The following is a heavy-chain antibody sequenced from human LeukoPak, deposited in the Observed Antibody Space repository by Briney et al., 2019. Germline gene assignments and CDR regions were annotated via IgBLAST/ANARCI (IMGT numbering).Heavy chain of an antibody. CDR2: INHNGNVN. V-gene: IGHV3-7*03. Sequence: GGSLRLSCAASGFTFSSYWMNWARQAPGKGLEWVASINHNGNVNYYVDSVKGRFTISRDNAKNSLYLQMNSLRAEDTAVYYCANMRYWGQGTLVTVSS. CDR3: ANMRY. J-gene: IGHJ4*02. CDR1: GFTFSSYW. D-gene: IGHD2-2*01.